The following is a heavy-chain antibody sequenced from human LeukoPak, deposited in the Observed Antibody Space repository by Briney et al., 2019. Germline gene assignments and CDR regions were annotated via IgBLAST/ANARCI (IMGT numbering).Heavy chain of an antibody. CDR1: GFTFSSYG. J-gene: IGHJ4*02. D-gene: IGHD6-6*01. Sequence: GGSLRLSCAVSGFTFSSYGMSWVRQAPGKGLEWVSAISDSGSDTYYADSVKGRFTSSKDNSKNTLYLQMNSLRADDTAVYYCAKRVPYSSSSVYFDYWGQGALVTVSS. CDR3: AKRVPYSSSSVYFDY. V-gene: IGHV3-23*01. CDR2: ISDSGSDT.